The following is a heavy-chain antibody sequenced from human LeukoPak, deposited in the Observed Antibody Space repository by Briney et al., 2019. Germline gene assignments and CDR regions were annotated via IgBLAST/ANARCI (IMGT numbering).Heavy chain of an antibody. V-gene: IGHV3-30*02. CDR3: AKSSGYYYGGRDAFDI. CDR2: IRYDGSNK. J-gene: IGHJ3*02. D-gene: IGHD3-22*01. Sequence: TGGSLRLSCAASGFTFSSYGMHWVRQAPGKGLEWGAFIRYDGSNKYYADSVKGRFTISRDNSKNTLYLQMNSLRAEDTAVYYCAKSSGYYYGGRDAFDIWGQGTMVTVSS. CDR1: GFTFSSYG.